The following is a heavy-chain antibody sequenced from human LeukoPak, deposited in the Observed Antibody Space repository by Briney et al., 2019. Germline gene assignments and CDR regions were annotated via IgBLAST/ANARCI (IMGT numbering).Heavy chain of an antibody. CDR2: ISWNSGSI. J-gene: IGHJ1*01. CDR3: AKDLALLPQYFQH. CDR1: GFTFDDYA. V-gene: IGHV3-9*01. D-gene: IGHD2-15*01. Sequence: GRSLRLSSAASGFTFDDYAMHWVRQAPGKGLEWVSGISWNSGSIGYADSVKGRFTISRDNAKNSLYLQMNSLRAEDTALYYCAKDLALLPQYFQHWGQGTLVTVSS.